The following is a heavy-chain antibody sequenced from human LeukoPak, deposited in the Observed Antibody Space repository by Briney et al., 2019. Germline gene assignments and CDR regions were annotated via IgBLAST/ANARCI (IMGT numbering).Heavy chain of an antibody. CDR1: GFAFSSYS. J-gene: IGHJ4*02. CDR3: AREAAANEIDY. D-gene: IGHD6-13*01. Sequence: PGGSLRLSCAASGFAFSSYSMNWVRQAPGKGLEWVSSISSSSNYIYYADSVKGRFTISRDNAKGSLSLQMNSLRAEDTAVYYCAREAAANEIDYWGQGTLVTVSS. V-gene: IGHV3-21*01. CDR2: ISSSSNYI.